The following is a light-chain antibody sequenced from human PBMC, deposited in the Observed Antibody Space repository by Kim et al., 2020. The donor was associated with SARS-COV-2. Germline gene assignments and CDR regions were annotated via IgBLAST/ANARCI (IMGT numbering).Light chain of an antibody. CDR1: SSDVGGYDY. V-gene: IGLV2-11*01. CDR2: DVS. Sequence: QSALTQPRSVSGSPGQSVTISCTGTSSDVGGYDYVSWFQQNPGKAPKLIIFDVSKRPSGVPDRFSGSKSGNTASLTIAGLQAEDETVYYCCSYAGSYSLVFGGGTQLAVL. CDR3: CSYAGSYSLV. J-gene: IGLJ2*01.